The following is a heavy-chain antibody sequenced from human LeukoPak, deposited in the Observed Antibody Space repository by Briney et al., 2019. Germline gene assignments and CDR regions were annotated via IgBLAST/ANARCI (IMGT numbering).Heavy chain of an antibody. J-gene: IGHJ4*02. CDR2: IKHDESEK. V-gene: IGHV3-7*01. D-gene: IGHD3-16*01. CDR3: TRRLDD. Sequence: GGSLRLSCEASGFTFGIYCMDWVRQAPGKGLEWVANIKHDESEKNYLDSVKGRFTISRDNAQNSLYLQMNGLRVEDTAVYYCTRRLDDWGQGTLVTVSS. CDR1: GFTFGIYC.